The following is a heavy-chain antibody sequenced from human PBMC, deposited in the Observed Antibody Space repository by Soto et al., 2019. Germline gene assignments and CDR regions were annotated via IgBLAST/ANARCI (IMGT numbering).Heavy chain of an antibody. CDR1: GGTFSSYA. J-gene: IGHJ6*02. CDR3: ARAYYDFWCGSPPTNYYYYYGMDV. D-gene: IGHD3-3*01. CDR2: IIPIFGTA. Sequence: SVKVSCKASGGTFSSYAISWVRQAPGQGLEWMGGIIPIFGTANYAQKFQGRVTITADESTSTAYMELSSLRSEDTAVYYCARAYYDFWCGSPPTNYYYYYGMDVWGQGTTVTSP. V-gene: IGHV1-69*13.